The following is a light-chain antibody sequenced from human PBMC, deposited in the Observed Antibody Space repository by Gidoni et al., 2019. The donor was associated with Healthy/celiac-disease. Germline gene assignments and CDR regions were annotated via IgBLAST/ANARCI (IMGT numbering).Light chain of an antibody. V-gene: IGKV3-15*01. Sequence: ETVLTQSPVTLSVSSGERAALSCRASETIDYKLAWYQQKPVQAPRLLIYGASIRSTGVPARFLGSGSGTEFTLTISSLQSEDFAFYYCQQYSNWPPFTFGGXTKVEMK. CDR1: ETIDYK. CDR3: QQYSNWPPFT. J-gene: IGKJ4*01. CDR2: GAS.